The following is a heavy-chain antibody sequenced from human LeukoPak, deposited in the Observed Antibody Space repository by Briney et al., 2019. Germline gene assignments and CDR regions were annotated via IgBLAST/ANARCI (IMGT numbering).Heavy chain of an antibody. V-gene: IGHV3-30*02. CDR2: IRYDGSNK. J-gene: IGHJ6*03. CDR1: GFTFSSHA. Sequence: GGSLRLSCAASGFTFSSHAMSWVRQAPGKGLEWVAFIRYDGSNKYYADSVKGRFTISRDNSKNTLYLQMNSLRAEDTAVYYCAKDRGGYCSSTSCPLNMDVWGKGTTVTVSS. D-gene: IGHD2-2*01. CDR3: AKDRGGYCSSTSCPLNMDV.